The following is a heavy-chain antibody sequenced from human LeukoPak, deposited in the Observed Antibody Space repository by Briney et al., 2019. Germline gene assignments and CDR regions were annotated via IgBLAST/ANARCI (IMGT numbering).Heavy chain of an antibody. V-gene: IGHV3-7*01. Sequence: PGGSLRLSCAASGFTFSSYWMSWVRQAPGKGLEWVANIKQDGSEKYYVDSVKGRFTISRDNAKNSLYLQMNSLRAEDTAVYYCARPTYSSSWPSTYYYYYYMDVWGKGTTVTVSS. J-gene: IGHJ6*03. CDR2: IKQDGSEK. CDR3: ARPTYSSSWPSTYYYYYYMDV. D-gene: IGHD6-13*01. CDR1: GFTFSSYW.